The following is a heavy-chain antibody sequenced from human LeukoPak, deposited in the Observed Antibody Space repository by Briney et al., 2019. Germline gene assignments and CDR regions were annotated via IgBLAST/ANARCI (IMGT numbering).Heavy chain of an antibody. D-gene: IGHD4-17*01. J-gene: IGHJ6*02. CDR2: IYSGGST. Sequence: GGSLRLSCAASGFTVSSNYMSWVRQAPGKGLEGVSVIYSGGSTYYADSVKGRFTISRDNSKNTLYLQMNSLRAEDTAVYYCARDRRVTTADYYYYYGMDVWGQGTTVTVSS. V-gene: IGHV3-66*01. CDR1: GFTVSSNY. CDR3: ARDRRVTTADYYYYYGMDV.